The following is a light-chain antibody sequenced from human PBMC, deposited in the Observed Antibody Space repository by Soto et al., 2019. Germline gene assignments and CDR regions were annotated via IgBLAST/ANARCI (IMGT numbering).Light chain of an antibody. CDR2: SNN. CDR3: AAWDDSLNGQV. J-gene: IGLJ3*02. CDR1: SSNIGSNT. Sequence: QSVLTQPPSASGTPGQRVTISCSRSSSNIGSNTVNWYQQLPGTAPKLLIYSNNQRPSGVPDRFSGSKSGTSASLAISGLQSEDEADYYCAAWDDSLNGQVFGGGTKVTVL. V-gene: IGLV1-44*01.